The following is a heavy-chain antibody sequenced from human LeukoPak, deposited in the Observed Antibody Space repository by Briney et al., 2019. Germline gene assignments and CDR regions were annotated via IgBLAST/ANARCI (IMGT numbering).Heavy chain of an antibody. CDR3: AKDGAHPYGNGYYFDY. D-gene: IGHD6-25*01. V-gene: IGHV3-30*18. CDR2: ISYDGSNK. Sequence: GGSLRLSCAASGFTFSSYGMHWVRQAPGKGLEWVAVISYDGSNKYYADSVKGRFTISRDNSKNTLYLQMNSLRAEDTAVYYCAKDGAHPYGNGYYFDYWGQGTLVTVSS. CDR1: GFTFSSYG. J-gene: IGHJ4*02.